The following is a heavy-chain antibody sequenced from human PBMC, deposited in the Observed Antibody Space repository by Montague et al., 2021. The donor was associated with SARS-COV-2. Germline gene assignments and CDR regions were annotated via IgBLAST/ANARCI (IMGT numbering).Heavy chain of an antibody. CDR2: ISYDGSNK. V-gene: IGHV3-30-3*01. CDR3: ARELVYYGMDV. J-gene: IGHJ6*02. CDR1: GFTFSSYA. Sequence: SLRLSCAASGFTFSSYAMHWVRQAPGKGLEWAAVISYDGSNKYYADSVKGRFTISRDNSKNTLYLQMNSLRAEDTAVYYCARELVYYGMDVWGQGTTVTVSS.